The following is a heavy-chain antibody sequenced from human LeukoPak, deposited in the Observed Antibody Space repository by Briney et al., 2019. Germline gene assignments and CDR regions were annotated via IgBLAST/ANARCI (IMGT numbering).Heavy chain of an antibody. Sequence: GRSLRLSCAASGFTFSDYGMHWVRQAPGKGLEWVAVMWYDGSEKYYVDSVKGRFTISRDNAKNSLYLQMNSLRAEDTAVYYCARDVNVVVHWDYWGQGTLVTVSS. D-gene: IGHD2-15*01. CDR3: ARDVNVVVHWDY. CDR2: MWYDGSEK. J-gene: IGHJ4*02. V-gene: IGHV3-33*01. CDR1: GFTFSDYG.